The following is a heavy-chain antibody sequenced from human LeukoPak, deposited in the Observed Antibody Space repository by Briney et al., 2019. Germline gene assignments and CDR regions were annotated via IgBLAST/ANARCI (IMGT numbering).Heavy chain of an antibody. D-gene: IGHD5-18*01. Sequence: GGSLRLSCAPSGFTFSSYSMSWVRQAPGKGLEWVSSISSSSSYIYYADSVKGRFTISRDNAKNSLYLQMNSLRAEDTAVYYCARADWGTAMTDYWGQGTLVTVSS. CDR3: ARADWGTAMTDY. V-gene: IGHV3-21*01. J-gene: IGHJ4*02. CDR1: GFTFSSYS. CDR2: ISSSSSYI.